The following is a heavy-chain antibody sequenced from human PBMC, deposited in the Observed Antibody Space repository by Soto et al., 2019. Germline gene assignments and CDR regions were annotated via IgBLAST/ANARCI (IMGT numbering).Heavy chain of an antibody. Sequence: EMQLVESGGCLVKPGGSLRLSCEASGFTFADAWMSWVRQAPGRGLEWVGRIKREADGGTTDYAAPVKGRTTISRDDSKYTLYLQINSLKTEYTAVYYCTTGLRNGYYYFDYWGRGTPVTVSS. CDR2: IKREADGGTT. CDR3: TTGLRNGYYYFDY. CDR1: GFTFADAW. V-gene: IGHV3-15*01. J-gene: IGHJ4*02. D-gene: IGHD3-3*01.